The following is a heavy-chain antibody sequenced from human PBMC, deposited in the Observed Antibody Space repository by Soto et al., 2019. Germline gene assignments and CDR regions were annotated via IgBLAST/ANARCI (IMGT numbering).Heavy chain of an antibody. Sequence: GESLKISCKGSGYSFTSYWIGWVRQMPGKGLEWMGIIYPGDSDTRYSPSFQGQVTISADKSISTAYLQWSSLKASDTAMYYCAKLVYYDFWSGSGMDVWGQGTTVTVSS. D-gene: IGHD3-3*01. CDR3: AKLVYYDFWSGSGMDV. CDR2: IYPGDSDT. J-gene: IGHJ6*02. CDR1: GYSFTSYW. V-gene: IGHV5-51*01.